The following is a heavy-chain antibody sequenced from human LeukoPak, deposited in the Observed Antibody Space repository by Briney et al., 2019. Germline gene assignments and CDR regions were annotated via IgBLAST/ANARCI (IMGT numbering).Heavy chain of an antibody. D-gene: IGHD6-13*01. CDR2: ISYDGSNK. CDR1: GFTFSSYG. Sequence: GGSLRLSCAASGFTFSSYGMHWVRQAPGKGLEWVAVISYDGSNKYYADSVKGRFTISRDNSKNTLYLQMNSLRAEDTAVYYCAKGRAAPFDYWGQGTLVTVAS. J-gene: IGHJ4*02. V-gene: IGHV3-30*18. CDR3: AKGRAAPFDY.